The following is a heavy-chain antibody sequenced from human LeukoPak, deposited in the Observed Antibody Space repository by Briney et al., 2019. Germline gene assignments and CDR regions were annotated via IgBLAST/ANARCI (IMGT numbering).Heavy chain of an antibody. CDR2: VKSNSDGGTT. CDR1: GFTFTDTW. Sequence: GGSLRLSCTASGFTFTDTWMTWVRQAPGKGLEGVGRVKSNSDGGTTDYAVPVKGRFSISRDDSKSTLYLQIYSLKTEATAVYYCTTVHGAGPVNFDHWGQGSLVTVSS. V-gene: IGHV3-15*01. D-gene: IGHD3-10*01. J-gene: IGHJ4*02. CDR3: TTVHGAGPVNFDH.